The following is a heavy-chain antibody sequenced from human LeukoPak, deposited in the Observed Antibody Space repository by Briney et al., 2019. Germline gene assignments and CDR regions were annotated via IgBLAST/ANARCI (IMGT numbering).Heavy chain of an antibody. Sequence: PGGSLRLSCAASGFTVSSNYMSWVRQAPGQGLEWVSVIYSGSSTYDADSGKGRFTISRDNSNNTLYLQMNSLRAEDTAVYYCAREERGGWSSPFDPWGQGTLVTVSS. CDR1: GFTVSSNY. V-gene: IGHV3-53*01. CDR3: AREERGGWSSPFDP. CDR2: IYSGSST. D-gene: IGHD1-1*01. J-gene: IGHJ5*02.